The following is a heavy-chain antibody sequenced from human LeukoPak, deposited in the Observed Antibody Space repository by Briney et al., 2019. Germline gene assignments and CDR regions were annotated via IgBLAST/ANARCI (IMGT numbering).Heavy chain of an antibody. CDR3: ARVIAFNYYDSSGYYGPDY. V-gene: IGHV4-39*07. J-gene: IGHJ4*02. Sequence: PSETLSLTCTVSGGSISSSSYYWGWIRQPPGKGLEWIGSIYYSGSTYYNPSLKSRVTISVDTSKNQFSLKLSSVTAADTAVYYCARVIAFNYYDSSGYYGPDYWGQGTLVTVSS. D-gene: IGHD3-22*01. CDR1: GGSISSSSYY. CDR2: IYYSGST.